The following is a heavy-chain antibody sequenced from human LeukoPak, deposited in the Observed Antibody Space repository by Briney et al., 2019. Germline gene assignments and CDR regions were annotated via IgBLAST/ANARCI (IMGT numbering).Heavy chain of an antibody. J-gene: IGHJ1*01. CDR2: ISYDGSNK. CDR3: AKESYYYDSSGYYYVKYFQH. D-gene: IGHD3-22*01. V-gene: IGHV3-30*18. CDR1: GFTFSSYG. Sequence: GGSLRLYCAASGFTFSSYGMHWVRQAPGKGLEWVAVISYDGSNKYYADSVKGRFTISRDNSKNTLYLQMNSLRAEDTAVYYCAKESYYYDSSGYYYVKYFQHWGQGTLVTVSS.